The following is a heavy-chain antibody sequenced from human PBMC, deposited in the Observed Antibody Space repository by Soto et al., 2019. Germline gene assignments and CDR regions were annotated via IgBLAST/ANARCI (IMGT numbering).Heavy chain of an antibody. D-gene: IGHD5-12*01. CDR1: GGSISSSSYY. CDR3: ARTLRGYSGYDAGYYYYYYGMDV. CDR2: IYYSGST. J-gene: IGHJ6*02. V-gene: IGHV4-39*01. Sequence: SETLSLTCTVSGGSISSSSYYWGWIRPPPGKGLEWIGSIYYSGSTYYNPSLKSRVTISVDTSKNQFSLKLSSVTAADTAVYYCARTLRGYSGYDAGYYYYYYGMDVWGQGTTVT.